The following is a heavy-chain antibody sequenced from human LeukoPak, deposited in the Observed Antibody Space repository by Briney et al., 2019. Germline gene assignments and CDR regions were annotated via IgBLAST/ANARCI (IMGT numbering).Heavy chain of an antibody. CDR3: ARDRYGDGFAHCDY. V-gene: IGHV1-2*02. Sequence: AAVKVSCKSSGYTFTAYAMHWLRQAPGQGLEWMGWITPSDGANYAQKFQGRVTMTRDTSMSTAYMDLNRLTSDDTAVYFCARDRYGDGFAHCDYWGQGTLVTVSS. J-gene: IGHJ4*02. CDR2: ITPSDGA. D-gene: IGHD5-24*01. CDR1: GYTFTAYA.